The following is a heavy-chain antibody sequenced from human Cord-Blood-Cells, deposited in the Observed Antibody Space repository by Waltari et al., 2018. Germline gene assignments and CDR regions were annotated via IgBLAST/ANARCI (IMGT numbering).Heavy chain of an antibody. CDR3: ARLRDGYNYFDY. D-gene: IGHD5-12*01. J-gene: IGHJ4*02. CDR1: GGTFSSYA. Sequence: QVQLVQSGAEVKKPGSSVKVSCKASGGTFSSYAISWVRQAPGQGLEWMGEVILMLGTANYAKKFQGRVTITADEATSTDYMELSSLRSEDTAVYYCARLRDGYNYFDYWGQGTLVTVSS. CDR2: VILMLGTA. V-gene: IGHV1-69*01.